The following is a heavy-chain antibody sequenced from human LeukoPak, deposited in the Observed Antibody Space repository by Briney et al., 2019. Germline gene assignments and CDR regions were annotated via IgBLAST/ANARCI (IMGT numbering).Heavy chain of an antibody. CDR3: AMGCGGSCYRYFDL. D-gene: IGHD2-15*01. CDR2: ISSSSYI. Sequence: GGSLRLSCAASGFTFSSYSMNWVRQAPGKGLEWVSSISSSSYIYYADSVKGRFTISRDNAKNSLYLQMNSLRAEDTAVYYCAMGCGGSCYRYFDLWGRGTLVTVSS. V-gene: IGHV3-21*01. CDR1: GFTFSSYS. J-gene: IGHJ2*01.